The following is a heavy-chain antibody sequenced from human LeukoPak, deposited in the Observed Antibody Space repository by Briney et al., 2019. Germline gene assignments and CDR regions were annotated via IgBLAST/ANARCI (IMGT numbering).Heavy chain of an antibody. V-gene: IGHV1-8*01. CDR3: AGGGGTMVRGVYYMDV. Sequence: ASVKVSCKASGYTFTSYDINWVRQATGQGLEWMGWMNPNSGNTGYAQKFQGRVTMTRNTSISTAYMELSSLRSEDTAVYYCAGGGGTMVRGVYYMDVWGKGTTVTVSS. CDR1: GYTFTSYD. J-gene: IGHJ6*03. CDR2: MNPNSGNT. D-gene: IGHD3-10*01.